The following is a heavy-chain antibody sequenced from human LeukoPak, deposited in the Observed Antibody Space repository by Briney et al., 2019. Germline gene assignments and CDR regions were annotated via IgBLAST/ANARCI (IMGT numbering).Heavy chain of an antibody. J-gene: IGHJ5*02. CDR1: GYTFTINH. CDR3: ARDQDYDSSGYYPHWFDP. D-gene: IGHD3-22*01. V-gene: IGHV1-46*01. CDR2: INPSGDST. Sequence: ASVKVSCKASGYTFTINHIHWVRQAPGQGLEWMGIINPSGDSTTYAQNFQGRVTITADESTSTAYMELSSLRSEDTAVYYCARDQDYDSSGYYPHWFDPWGQGTLVTVSS.